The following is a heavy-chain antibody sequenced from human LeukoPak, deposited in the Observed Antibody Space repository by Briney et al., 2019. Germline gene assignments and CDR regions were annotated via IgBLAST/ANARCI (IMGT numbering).Heavy chain of an antibody. CDR2: IDPSDSYT. D-gene: IGHD3-3*01. J-gene: IGHJ4*02. Sequence: KVSCKASDYTFTSYWISWVRQMPGKGLEWMGRIDPSDSYTNYSPSFQGHVTISADKSISTAYLQWSSLKASDTAMYYCARLGYDFWSGYYTYFDYWGQGTLVTVSS. CDR3: ARLGYDFWSGYYTYFDY. CDR1: DYTFTSYW. V-gene: IGHV5-10-1*01.